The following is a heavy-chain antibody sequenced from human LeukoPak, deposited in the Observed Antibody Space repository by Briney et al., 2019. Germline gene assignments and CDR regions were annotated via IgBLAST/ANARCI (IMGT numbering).Heavy chain of an antibody. V-gene: IGHV4-34*01. J-gene: IGHJ4*02. CDR3: ARWWGRVATSRLFDY. CDR2: INHSGST. Sequence: PSETLSLTCAVYGGSFSGYYWSWIRQPPGKGLEWIGEINHSGSTNYNPSLKSRVTISVDTSKNQFSLKLSSVTAADTAVYYCARWWGRVATSRLFDYWGQGTLVTVSS. CDR1: GGSFSGYY. D-gene: IGHD2-21*02.